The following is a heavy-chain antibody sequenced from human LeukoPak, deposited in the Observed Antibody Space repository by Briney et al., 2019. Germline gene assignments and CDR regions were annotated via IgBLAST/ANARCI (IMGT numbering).Heavy chain of an antibody. J-gene: IGHJ4*02. D-gene: IGHD2-2*01. V-gene: IGHV1-2*02. CDR1: GYTFTGYY. Sequence: ASVKVSCKASGYTFTGYYMHWVRQAPGQGLEWMGWINPNSGGTNYAQKFQGRVTMTRDTSISTAYMELSRLRSDDTAVYYCARVSGYCSSTTCYRYYFDYWGQGTLVTVSS. CDR3: ARVSGYCSSTTCYRYYFDY. CDR2: INPNSGGT.